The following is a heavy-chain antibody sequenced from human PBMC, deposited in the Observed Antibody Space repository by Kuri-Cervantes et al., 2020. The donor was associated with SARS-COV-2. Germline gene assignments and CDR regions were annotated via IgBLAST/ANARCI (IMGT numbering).Heavy chain of an antibody. CDR3: ARDWGDYYDSSGSDAFDI. CDR1: GGSFSGYY. V-gene: IGHV4-34*01. J-gene: IGHJ3*02. CDR2: INHSGST. D-gene: IGHD3-22*01. Sequence: SQTLSLTCAVYGGSFSGYYWSWIRQPPGKGLEWIGEINHSGSTNYKPSLKSRVTISVDTSKNQFSLKLSPVTAADTAVYYCARDWGDYYDSSGSDAFDIWGQGTMVTVSS.